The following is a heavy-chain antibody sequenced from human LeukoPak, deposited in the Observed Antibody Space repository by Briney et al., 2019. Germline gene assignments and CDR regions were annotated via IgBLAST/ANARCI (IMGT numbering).Heavy chain of an antibody. CDR1: GGSISSYY. J-gene: IGHJ5*02. CDR2: IYTSGST. D-gene: IGHD3-10*01. Sequence: SGTLSLTCTGSGGSISSYYWSWIRQPAGKGLEWIGRIYTSGSTNYNPSLKSQVTMSVDTSKNQFSLKLSSVTAADTAVYYCARDYYYGSGSYYNVYNWFDPWGQGTLVTVSS. V-gene: IGHV4-4*07. CDR3: ARDYYYGSGSYYNVYNWFDP.